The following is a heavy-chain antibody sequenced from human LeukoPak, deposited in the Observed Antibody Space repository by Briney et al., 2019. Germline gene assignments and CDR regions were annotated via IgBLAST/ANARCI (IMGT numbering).Heavy chain of an antibody. CDR1: GFTFSSYW. CDR3: ARDQRAYSSSYYDIGFDR. Sequence: GGSLRLSCAASGFTFSSYWMHWVRQAPGKGLVWVSHIKTDGSSTNYAESVKGRFTISRDNAKNTVYLQMNSLRAEDTAVYYCARDQRAYSSSYYDIGFDRWGQGTLVTVSS. J-gene: IGHJ5*02. V-gene: IGHV3-74*01. CDR2: IKTDGSST. D-gene: IGHD6-13*01.